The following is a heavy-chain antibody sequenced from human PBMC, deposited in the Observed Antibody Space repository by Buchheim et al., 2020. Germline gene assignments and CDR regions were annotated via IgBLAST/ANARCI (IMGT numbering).Heavy chain of an antibody. CDR2: ISRSGDTT. CDR1: GFTFSSSA. Sequence: EAQLLESGGGLVQPGGSLRLSCAVSGFTFSSSAMTWVRQAPGKGLEWVSAISRSGDTTYYADSVMGRFTISRDTSKNTLYLQMNSLRVDDTAVYYCAKEEVPNDYWGLGT. V-gene: IGHV3-23*01. J-gene: IGHJ4*02. CDR3: AKEEVPNDY.